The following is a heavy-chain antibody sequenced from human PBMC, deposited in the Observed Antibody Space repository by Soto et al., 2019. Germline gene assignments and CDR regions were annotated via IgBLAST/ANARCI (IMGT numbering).Heavy chain of an antibody. V-gene: IGHV1-3*05. CDR3: ATDRGGYCSGGSCDEVWFDP. D-gene: IGHD2-15*01. CDR2: INTGNGNT. Sequence: QVQLVQSGAEEKKPGASVKVSCKASGYTFTSYPMHWVRQAPGRRLEWMGWINTGNGNTRYSQKFQGRVTITRDTSANTAYMQLSSLRSEDTAVYYCATDRGGYCSGGSCDEVWFDPWGQGTLVTVSS. CDR1: GYTFTSYP. J-gene: IGHJ5*02.